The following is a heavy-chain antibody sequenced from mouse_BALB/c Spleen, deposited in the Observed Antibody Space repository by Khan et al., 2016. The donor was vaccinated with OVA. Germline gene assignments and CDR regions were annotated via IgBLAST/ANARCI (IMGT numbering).Heavy chain of an antibody. CDR2: IGWDDDK. D-gene: IGHD2-3*01. J-gene: IGHJ4*01. Sequence: QVQLKESGPGILQPSQTLSLTCSFSGFSLSSSGMGVGWIRQPPGKGLEWLAHIGWDDDKRYNLDLKSRLTISEESSSNPVFLNIASVDTAATATSYGVRIGWLLDYAMDYWGQGTSVTVSS. V-gene: IGHV8-8*01. CDR3: VRIGWLLDYAMDY. CDR1: GFSLSSSGMG.